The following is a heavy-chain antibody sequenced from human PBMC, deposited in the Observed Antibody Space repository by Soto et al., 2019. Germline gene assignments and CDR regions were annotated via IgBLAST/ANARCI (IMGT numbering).Heavy chain of an antibody. D-gene: IGHD3-10*01. CDR3: ARTYYYGSGSYRFDY. CDR2: IIPIFGTA. CDR1: GGTFSSYA. Sequence: ASVKVSCKASGGTFSSYAISWVRQAPGQGLEWMGGIIPIFGTANYAQKFQGRVTITADESTSTAYMELSSLRSEDTAVYYCARTYYYGSGSYRFDYWGQGTLVTVSS. J-gene: IGHJ4*02. V-gene: IGHV1-69*13.